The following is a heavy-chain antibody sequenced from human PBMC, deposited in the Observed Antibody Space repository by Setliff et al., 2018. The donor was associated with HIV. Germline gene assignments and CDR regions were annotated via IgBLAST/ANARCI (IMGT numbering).Heavy chain of an antibody. V-gene: IGHV1-46*01. J-gene: IGHJ6*03. CDR2: INPSGGST. D-gene: IGHD3-22*01. CDR1: GYTFTSYY. CDR3: ARDGVRGYDSSGYLFSWVRRFHHDYYYYYMDV. Sequence: ASVKVSRKASGYTFTSYYMHWVRQAPGQGLEWMGIINPSGGSTSYAQKFQGRVTMTRDTSTSTVYMELSSLRSEDTAVYYCARDGVRGYDSSGYLFSWVRRFHHDYYYYYMDVWGKGTTVTVSS.